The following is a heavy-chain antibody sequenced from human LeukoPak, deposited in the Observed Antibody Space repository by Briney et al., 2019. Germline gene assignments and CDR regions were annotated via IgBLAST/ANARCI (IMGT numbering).Heavy chain of an antibody. V-gene: IGHV4-31*03. CDR3: ASGLYYDILTGPAFDI. J-gene: IGHJ3*02. D-gene: IGHD3-9*01. CDR1: GGSISSGGYY. CDR2: IYYNGST. Sequence: SQTLSLTCTVSGGSISSGGYYWSWIRQHPGKGLEWIGYIYYNGSTYNNPSLKSRVTISVDTSKNQFSLKLSSVTAADTAVYYCASGLYYDILTGPAFDIWGQGTMVTVSS.